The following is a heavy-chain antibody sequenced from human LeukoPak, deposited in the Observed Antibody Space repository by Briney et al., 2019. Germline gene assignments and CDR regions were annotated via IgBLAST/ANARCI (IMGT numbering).Heavy chain of an antibody. V-gene: IGHV1-2*02. CDR3: ATDSALLYCSSTSCHIPMGY. CDR1: GYTFTDYY. J-gene: IGHJ4*02. D-gene: IGHD2-2*02. CDR2: INPNSGGT. Sequence: ASVKVSCKASGYTFTDYYMHWVRQAPGQGLEWMGWINPNSGGTNYAQKFQGRVTMTEDTSTDTAHMELSSLRSEDTAVYYCATDSALLYCSSTSCHIPMGYWGQGTLVTVSS.